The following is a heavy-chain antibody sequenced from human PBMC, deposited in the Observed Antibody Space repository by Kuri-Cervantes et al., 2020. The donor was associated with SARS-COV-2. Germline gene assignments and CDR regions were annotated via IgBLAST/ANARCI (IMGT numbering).Heavy chain of an antibody. CDR2: IYYSGST. J-gene: IGHJ6*02. CDR1: GGSISGQY. V-gene: IGHV4-4*07. D-gene: IGHD2-15*01. Sequence: SETLSLTCTVSGGSISGQYCNWIRQSAGKGLEWIGRIYYSGSTNYNPSLKSRFTMSVETSKNEFSLRLSSVTAADTAVYYCARDNYCSGGSCYSYYYGMDVWGQGTTVTVSS. CDR3: ARDNYCSGGSCYSYYYGMDV.